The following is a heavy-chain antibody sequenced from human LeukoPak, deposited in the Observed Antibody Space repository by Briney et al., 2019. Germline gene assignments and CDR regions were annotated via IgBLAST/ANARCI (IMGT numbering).Heavy chain of an antibody. CDR3: AKDLRRYCSSTSCYGGFDY. D-gene: IGHD2-2*01. J-gene: IGHJ4*02. V-gene: IGHV3-30*18. Sequence: GGSLRLSCAASGFTFSSYGMHWVRQAPGKGLGWVAVISYDGSNKYYADSVKGRFTISRDNSKNTLYLQMNSLRAEGTAVYYCAKDLRRYCSSTSCYGGFDYWGQGTLVTVSS. CDR1: GFTFSSYG. CDR2: ISYDGSNK.